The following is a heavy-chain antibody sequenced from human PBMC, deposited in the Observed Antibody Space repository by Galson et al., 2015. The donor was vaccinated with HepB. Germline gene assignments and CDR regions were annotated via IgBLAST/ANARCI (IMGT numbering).Heavy chain of an antibody. V-gene: IGHV1-69*10. J-gene: IGHJ3*02. CDR1: GGTFSSYA. Sequence: SVKVSCKASGGTFSSYAISWVRQAPGQGLEWMGGIIPILGIANYAQKFLGRVTITADKSTSTAYMELSSLRSEDTAVYYCAGPVAGDAFDIWGQGTMATVSS. CDR2: IIPILGIA. D-gene: IGHD6-19*01. CDR3: AGPVAGDAFDI.